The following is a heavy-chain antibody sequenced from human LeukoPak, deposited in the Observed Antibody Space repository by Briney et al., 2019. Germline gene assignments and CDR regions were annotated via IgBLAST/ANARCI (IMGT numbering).Heavy chain of an antibody. J-gene: IGHJ6*03. CDR3: AREVGYYGILTGYLEPYMDV. CDR2: IYTSGST. CDR1: GGSISSGSYY. Sequence: SQTLSLTCTVSGGSISSGSYYWSWIRQPAGKGLEWIGRIYTSGSTNYNPSLKSRVTISVDTSKNQFSLKLSSVTAADTAVYYCAREVGYYGILTGYLEPYMDVWGKGTTVTVSS. V-gene: IGHV4-61*02. D-gene: IGHD3-9*01.